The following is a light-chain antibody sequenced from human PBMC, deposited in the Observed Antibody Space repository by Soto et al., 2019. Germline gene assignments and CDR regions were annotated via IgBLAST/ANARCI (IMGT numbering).Light chain of an antibody. CDR1: SSDVGRYSY. J-gene: IGLJ2*01. CDR3: SPYTTANTDV. Sequence: QSALTQPASVSGSPGQSITISCTGTSSDVGRYSYVSWYQQHPGKAPRLMIYDVSSRPSGVSNRFSGSKSGNTASLTISGLQAEDEADYYCSPYTTANTDVFGGGTKLTVL. CDR2: DVS. V-gene: IGLV2-14*01.